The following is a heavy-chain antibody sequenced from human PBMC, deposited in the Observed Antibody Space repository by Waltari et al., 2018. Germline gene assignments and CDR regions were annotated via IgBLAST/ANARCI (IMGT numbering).Heavy chain of an antibody. Sequence: QVQLVQSGSEVKKPGSSVKVSCKASGGTFGSYAVSWVRQAPGQGLEWVGGIKPVLGTTSYAQKFQGRVTITTDESTSTAYMELSSLRSEDTAVYYCARPGYSYGWAEHYFDYWGQGTLVTVSS. D-gene: IGHD5-18*01. J-gene: IGHJ4*02. CDR2: IKPVLGTT. V-gene: IGHV1-69*05. CDR3: ARPGYSYGWAEHYFDY. CDR1: GGTFGSYA.